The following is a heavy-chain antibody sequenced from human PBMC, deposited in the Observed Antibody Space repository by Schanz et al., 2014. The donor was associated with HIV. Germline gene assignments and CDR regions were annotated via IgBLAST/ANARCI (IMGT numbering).Heavy chain of an antibody. J-gene: IGHJ4*02. CDR3: AKEGKPVVVDGPRH. V-gene: IGHV3-33*03. Sequence: QVQLVESGGGVVQPGRSLRLSCAASGFMFSSYGMHWVRQAPGKGLEWVAVIWYDGSNKYYADSVKGRFTVSRDNSKNTLYLQLDNVRAEDTAVYYCAKEGKPVVVDGPRHWGQGVLVTVSS. CDR1: GFMFSSYG. D-gene: IGHD2-15*01. CDR2: IWYDGSNK.